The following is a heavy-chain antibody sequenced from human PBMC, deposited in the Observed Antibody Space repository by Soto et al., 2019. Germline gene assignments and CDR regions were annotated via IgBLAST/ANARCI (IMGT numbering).Heavy chain of an antibody. CDR2: TYYSGST. CDR1: GGSISSSSYY. D-gene: IGHD6-13*01. Sequence: PSEPLSLTCTVSGGSISSSSYYGCWIRQPPGKGLEGIGSTYYSGSTYYNPSLKSRVTISVDTSKNQFSLKLSSVTAADTAVYYCARHLRIAAAGFDYWGQGTLVTVSS. J-gene: IGHJ4*02. V-gene: IGHV4-39*01. CDR3: ARHLRIAAAGFDY.